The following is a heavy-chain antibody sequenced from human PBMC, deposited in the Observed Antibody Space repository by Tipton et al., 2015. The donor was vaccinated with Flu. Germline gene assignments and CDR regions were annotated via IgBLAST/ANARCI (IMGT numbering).Heavy chain of an antibody. D-gene: IGHD6-13*01. CDR3: ARGIAAAATGWLDP. Sequence: TLSLTCTVSGGSINSYYWSWTRQPPGKGLEWIGYIYYSGSTNYNPSLKSRVTISVDTSKNQFSLKLSSVTAADTAVYYCARGIAAAATGWLDPWGQGTLVTVSS. CDR1: GGSINSYY. V-gene: IGHV4-59*01. CDR2: IYYSGST. J-gene: IGHJ5*02.